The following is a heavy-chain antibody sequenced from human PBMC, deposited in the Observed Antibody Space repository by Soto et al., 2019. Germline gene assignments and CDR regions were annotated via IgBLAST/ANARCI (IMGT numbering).Heavy chain of an antibody. Sequence: ASVKVSCKASGYTFTGYYMHWVRQAPGQGLEWMGWINPNSGGTNYAKKFQGRVTMARDTSISTAYMELSRLRSDDRAVYYCARESGIAAAGDYWGQGTLVTVSS. J-gene: IGHJ4*02. V-gene: IGHV1-2*02. CDR1: GYTFTGYY. D-gene: IGHD6-13*01. CDR3: ARESGIAAAGDY. CDR2: INPNSGGT.